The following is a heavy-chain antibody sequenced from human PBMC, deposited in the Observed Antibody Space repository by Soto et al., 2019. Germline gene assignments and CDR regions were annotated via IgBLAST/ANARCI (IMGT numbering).Heavy chain of an antibody. Sequence: PGESLKISCKGSGYNFISYWIAWVRHMPGRGLEWMGIIFPGDSDTRYSPSFQGQVTISADKSINTAYLRWSSLKASDTAVYYCARVALSAAMLKIGFYPWGQGTLVPVSA. V-gene: IGHV5-51*01. CDR2: IFPGDSDT. D-gene: IGHD2-2*01. CDR3: ARVALSAAMLKIGFYP. J-gene: IGHJ5*02. CDR1: GYNFISYW.